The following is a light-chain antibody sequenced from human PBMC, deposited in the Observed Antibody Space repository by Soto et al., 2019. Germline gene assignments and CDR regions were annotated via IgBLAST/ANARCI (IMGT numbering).Light chain of an antibody. V-gene: IGKV2-30*02. Sequence: VVLTQSPLSLPVTLGQPASISCRSSQSLIHSDGSTYLSRFQQRPGQSPRRLIYEVSDRDSGVPDRFGGSGAGTDFTPKISRVEAEDVGVYYCMQGTHWPWTFGQGTKVEIK. J-gene: IGKJ1*01. CDR2: EVS. CDR1: QSLIHSDGSTY. CDR3: MQGTHWPWT.